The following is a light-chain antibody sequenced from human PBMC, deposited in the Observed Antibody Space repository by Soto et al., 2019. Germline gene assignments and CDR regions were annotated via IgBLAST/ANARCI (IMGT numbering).Light chain of an antibody. CDR2: EVS. V-gene: IGLV2-18*02. CDR1: SSDVGSYNR. J-gene: IGLJ1*01. CDR3: SSYTSSNTYV. Sequence: QSVLTQPASVSGSPGQSVAISCTGTSSDVGSYNRVSWYQQPPGTAPKVMIYEVSNRPSGVPDRFSGSKTGNTASLTISGLQAEDEADYYCSSYTSSNTYVFGTGTKVTVL.